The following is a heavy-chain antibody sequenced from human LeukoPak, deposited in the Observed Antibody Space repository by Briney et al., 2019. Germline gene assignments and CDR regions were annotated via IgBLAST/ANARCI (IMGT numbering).Heavy chain of an antibody. D-gene: IGHD2-21*02. J-gene: IGHJ5*02. CDR3: AKGSIVVVTSCWFDP. V-gene: IGHV3-23*01. CDR1: GFTFSSYG. Sequence: PGGSLRLSCAASGFTFSSYGMSWVRQAPGKGLEWVSAISGSGGSTYYADSVKGRFTISRDNSKNTLYLQMNSLRAEDTAVYYCAKGSIVVVTSCWFDPWGQGTLVTVSS. CDR2: ISGSGGST.